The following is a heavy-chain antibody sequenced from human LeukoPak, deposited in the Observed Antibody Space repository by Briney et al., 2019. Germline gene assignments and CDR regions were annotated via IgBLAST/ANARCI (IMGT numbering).Heavy chain of an antibody. V-gene: IGHV3-23*01. CDR1: GFTFSSYA. CDR2: ISGSGGST. D-gene: IGHD4-23*01. CDR3: AKDGHTVEPYYFDY. Sequence: GGALRLSCAATGFTFSSYAMSWVRQAPGKGVEWVSAISGSGGSTYYADSVKGRFTISRDNSKNTLYLQMNSLRAEDTAVYYCAKDGHTVEPYYFDYWGQGTLVTVSS. J-gene: IGHJ4*02.